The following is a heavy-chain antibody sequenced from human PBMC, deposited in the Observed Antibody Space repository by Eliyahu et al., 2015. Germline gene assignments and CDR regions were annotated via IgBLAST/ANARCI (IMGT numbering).Heavy chain of an antibody. Sequence: QVQLVQSGSELKKPGASVKVSCKASGYTFTSYAMNWVRQAPGQGLEWMGWINTTTGNPTYAQGFTGRFVFSLDTSVSTAYLQISSLKAEDTAVYYCARGMPSGSNRQLGWFDPWGQGTLVTVSS. CDR2: INTTTGNP. CDR3: ARGMPSGSNRQLGWFDP. D-gene: IGHD6-6*01. V-gene: IGHV7-4-1*02. CDR1: GYTFTSYA. J-gene: IGHJ5*02.